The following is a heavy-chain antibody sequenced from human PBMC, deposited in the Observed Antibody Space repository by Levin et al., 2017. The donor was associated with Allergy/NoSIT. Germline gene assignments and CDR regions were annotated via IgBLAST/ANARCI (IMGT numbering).Heavy chain of an antibody. CDR3: ARIGSSSSGYYYYYMDV. Sequence: RTGGSLRLSCKGSGYSFTSYWIGWVRQMPGKGLEWMGIIYPGDSDTRYSPSFQGQVTISADKSISTAYLQWSSLKASDTAMYYCARIGSSSSGYYYYYMDVWGKGTTVTVSS. CDR2: IYPGDSDT. V-gene: IGHV5-51*01. CDR1: GYSFTSYW. J-gene: IGHJ6*03. D-gene: IGHD6-6*01.